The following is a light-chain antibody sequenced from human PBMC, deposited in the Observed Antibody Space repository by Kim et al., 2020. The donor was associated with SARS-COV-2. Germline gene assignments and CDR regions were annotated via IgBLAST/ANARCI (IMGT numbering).Light chain of an antibody. J-gene: IGKJ1*01. CDR2: GTS. V-gene: IGKV1-9*01. Sequence: IQLAQSPSSLSASVGDRDTITCRASQGIGTSLAWYRQRPGKAPQLLMEGTSTLESGVPSGFTGSGSGTDFILTISSLQPEDFPTYNCKQIKSFPPTFGQGTKVEI. CDR3: KQIKSFPPT. CDR1: QGIGTS.